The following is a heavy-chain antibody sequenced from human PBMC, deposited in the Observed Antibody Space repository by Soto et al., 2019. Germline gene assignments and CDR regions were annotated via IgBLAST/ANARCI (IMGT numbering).Heavy chain of an antibody. J-gene: IGHJ4*02. Sequence: QVQLVQSGAEVKRSGSSVKVSCKASGDTFAFYSINWVRQAPGLGLEWMGRINPILSMSNYAQRFQGRVTMTADKSTGTAYMVLNSLRSEDTAMYYCATSYGSGYRAFDYWGQGALVTVSS. V-gene: IGHV1-69*02. CDR1: GDTFAFYS. CDR2: INPILSMS. CDR3: ATSYGSGYRAFDY. D-gene: IGHD3-10*01.